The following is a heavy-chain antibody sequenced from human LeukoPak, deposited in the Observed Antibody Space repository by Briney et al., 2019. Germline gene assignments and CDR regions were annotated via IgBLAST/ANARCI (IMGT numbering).Heavy chain of an antibody. J-gene: IGHJ4*02. CDR3: ARLPPYSSSWYFDY. V-gene: IGHV4-31*03. CDR1: GGSISSGGYY. D-gene: IGHD6-13*01. Sequence: PSETLSLTCTVSGGSISSGGYYWSWIRQHPGKGLEWIGYIYYSGSTYYNPSLKSRVTISVDTSKNQFSLKLSSVTAADTAVYYCARLPPYSSSWYFDYWGQGTLVTVSS. CDR2: IYYSGST.